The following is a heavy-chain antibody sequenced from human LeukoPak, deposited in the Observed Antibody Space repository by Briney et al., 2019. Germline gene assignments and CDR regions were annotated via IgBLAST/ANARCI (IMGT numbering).Heavy chain of an antibody. CDR1: GFTFSSYA. V-gene: IGHV3-9*01. J-gene: IGHJ4*02. CDR2: ISWNSGSI. Sequence: GGSLRLSCAASGFTFSSYAMSWVRQAPGKGLEWVSGISWNSGSIGYADSVKGRFTISRDNAKNSLYLQMNSLRAEDTALYYCAKDVGMVSYYFDYWGQGTLVTVSS. CDR3: AKDVGMVSYYFDY. D-gene: IGHD3-10*01.